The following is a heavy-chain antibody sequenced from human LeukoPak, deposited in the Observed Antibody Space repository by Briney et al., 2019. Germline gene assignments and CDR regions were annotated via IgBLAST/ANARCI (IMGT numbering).Heavy chain of an antibody. Sequence: ASVKVSCKASGYSFTGYYMHWVRQAPGQGLEWMGIINPSGGSTSYAQKFQGRVTMTRDTSTSTVYMELSSLRSEDTAVYYCARDEVLTPGGKYYDILTGYGNYWGQGTLVTVSS. J-gene: IGHJ4*02. V-gene: IGHV1-46*01. CDR2: INPSGGST. CDR1: GYSFTGYY. D-gene: IGHD3-9*01. CDR3: ARDEVLTPGGKYYDILTGYGNY.